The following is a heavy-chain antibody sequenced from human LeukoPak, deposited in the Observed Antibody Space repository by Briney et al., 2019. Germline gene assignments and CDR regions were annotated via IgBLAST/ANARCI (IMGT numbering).Heavy chain of an antibody. V-gene: IGHV4-39*07. J-gene: IGHJ3*02. D-gene: IGHD3-22*01. CDR1: GGSISSSSYY. CDR2: IYYSGTT. Sequence: SETLSLTCTVSGGSISSSSYYWGWIRQPPGKGLEWIGSIYYSGTTNYNPSVKSRVTMSLDTSKKQFSLKLGAVTAADTAVYYCARDRGLGTVVVTAVGTFDIWGQGTMVTVSS. CDR3: ARDRGLGTVVVTAVGTFDI.